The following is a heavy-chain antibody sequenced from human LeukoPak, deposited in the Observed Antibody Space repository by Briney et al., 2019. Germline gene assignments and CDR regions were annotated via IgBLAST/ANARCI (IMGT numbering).Heavy chain of an antibody. CDR2: IDSGGGNT. Sequence: GGSLRLSCAASGFTFSSYEMNWVRQAPGKGLEWVSAIDSGGGNTYYADSMKGRFAISRDNSKNTLYLQMNSLRAEDTAVYYCARVSLVTSNFDYWGQGTLVTVSS. CDR3: ARVSLVTSNFDY. D-gene: IGHD2-21*02. J-gene: IGHJ4*02. V-gene: IGHV3-23*01. CDR1: GFTFSSYE.